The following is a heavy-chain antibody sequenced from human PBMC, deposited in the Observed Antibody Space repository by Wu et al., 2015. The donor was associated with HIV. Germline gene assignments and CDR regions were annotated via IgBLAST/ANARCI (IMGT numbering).Heavy chain of an antibody. CDR3: VRGPRKKGYYYFGMDV. V-gene: IGHV1-8*02. Sequence: QGLLVQSGAEVKKPGASVKVSCKASGYTFTTYDINWVRQATGKGLEWMGWMNPISGNTGYAQKFQGRVTLTRNNSINTAYMEVISLRSEDTAMYYCVRGPRKKGYYYFGMDVWGQGTTVTVSS. CDR2: MNPISGNT. J-gene: IGHJ6*02. D-gene: IGHD3/OR15-3a*01. CDR1: GYTFTTYD.